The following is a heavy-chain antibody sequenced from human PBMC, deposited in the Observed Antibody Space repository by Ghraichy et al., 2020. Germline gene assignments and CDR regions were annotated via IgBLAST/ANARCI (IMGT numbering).Heavy chain of an antibody. Sequence: ASVKVSCKASGYTFTGYYMHWVRQAPGQGLEWMGWINPNSGGTNYAQKFQGWVTMTRDTSISTAYMELSRLRSDDTAVYYCATTMIVGATRAGAFDIWGQGTMVTVSS. CDR3: ATTMIVGATRAGAFDI. D-gene: IGHD1-26*01. J-gene: IGHJ3*02. V-gene: IGHV1-2*04. CDR2: INPNSGGT. CDR1: GYTFTGYY.